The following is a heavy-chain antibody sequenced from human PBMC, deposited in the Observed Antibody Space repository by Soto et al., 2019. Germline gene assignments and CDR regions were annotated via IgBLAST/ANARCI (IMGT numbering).Heavy chain of an antibody. J-gene: IGHJ4*02. D-gene: IGHD4-4*01. CDR3: ARGMTTVTTIDY. V-gene: IGHV4-30-2*01. CDR1: GGSISSGGYS. CDR2: IYHSGST. Sequence: QLQLQESGSGLVKPSQTLSLTCAVSGGSISSGGYSWSWIRQPPGKGLEWIGYIYHSGSTYYNPSRKSRVTTSVDRSKNQFALKLSSVAAADTSVYYCARGMTTVTTIDYWGQGTLVTVSS.